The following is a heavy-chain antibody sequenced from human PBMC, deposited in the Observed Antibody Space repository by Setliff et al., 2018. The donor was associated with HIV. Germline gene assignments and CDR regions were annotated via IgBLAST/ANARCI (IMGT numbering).Heavy chain of an antibody. D-gene: IGHD6-13*01. Sequence: GSLRLSCATSGFGLSSYRMNWVRQAPGKGLEWASAITSSSRYIYYSESVRGRFTVSRDNDKNSLYLQMNSLRAEDTAVYYCAREYSSSWTSYYYYGMDVWGQGKSGHRLL. CDR2: ITSSSRYI. J-gene: IGHJ6*02. CDR3: AREYSSSWTSYYYYGMDV. CDR1: GFGLSSYR. V-gene: IGHV3-21*01.